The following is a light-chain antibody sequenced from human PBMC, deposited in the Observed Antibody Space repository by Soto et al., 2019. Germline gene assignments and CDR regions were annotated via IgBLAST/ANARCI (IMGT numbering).Light chain of an antibody. CDR3: AAWDDSRSVRYV. V-gene: IGLV1-47*02. Sequence: QSVLTQPPSASGTPGQRVTISCSGSSSNIGSNFVYWYQQRPGTAPRLLIYNNDQRPSGVPDRFSGSKSGTSASLAISGLRSEDEADYYCAAWDDSRSVRYVFGTGTKVTVL. J-gene: IGLJ1*01. CDR2: NND. CDR1: SSNIGSNF.